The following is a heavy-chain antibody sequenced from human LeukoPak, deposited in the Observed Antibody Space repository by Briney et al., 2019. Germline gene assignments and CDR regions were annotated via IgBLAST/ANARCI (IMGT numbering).Heavy chain of an antibody. D-gene: IGHD3-3*01. V-gene: IGHV3-21*01. CDR1: GFTFNSFR. CDR3: ARFESYDFWSGAEAFDI. Sequence: SGGSLRLSCAASGFTFNSFRRNWGRQAPDKGLEWVSSISSSSNFRYYADSVRCRFTISRDNAKNSLYLQMNSLRAEDTAVYYCARFESYDFWSGAEAFDIWGQGTMVTVSS. J-gene: IGHJ3*02. CDR2: ISSSSNFR.